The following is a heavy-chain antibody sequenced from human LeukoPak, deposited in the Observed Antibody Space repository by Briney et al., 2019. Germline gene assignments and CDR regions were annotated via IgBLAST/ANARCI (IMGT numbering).Heavy chain of an antibody. CDR3: ARRYLAAKDAFDI. CDR1: GGPISSYY. J-gene: IGHJ3*02. V-gene: IGHV4-59*01. Sequence: SETLSLTCTVSGGPISSYYWSWIRQPPGKGLEWIGYIYYSGSTNYNPSLKSRVTISVDTSKNQFSLKLSSVTAADTAVYYCARRYLAAKDAFDIWGQGTMVTVSS. D-gene: IGHD2-15*01. CDR2: IYYSGST.